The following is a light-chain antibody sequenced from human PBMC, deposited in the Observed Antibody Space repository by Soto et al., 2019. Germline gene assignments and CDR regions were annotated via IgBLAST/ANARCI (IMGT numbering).Light chain of an antibody. J-gene: IGKJ1*01. CDR1: QSITDW. Sequence: IQMTQSPSTLSASVGDRVIITCRASQSITDWLAWYQQKPGKAPKFLIYKASNLEGGVPSRFSGSGSGTEFTLTISSVQPDDFATYYCQYWDDYSWTFGQGTKVEIK. V-gene: IGKV1-5*03. CDR2: KAS. CDR3: QYWDDYSWT.